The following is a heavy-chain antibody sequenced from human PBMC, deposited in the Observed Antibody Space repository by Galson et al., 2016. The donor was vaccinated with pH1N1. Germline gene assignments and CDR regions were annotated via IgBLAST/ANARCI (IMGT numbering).Heavy chain of an antibody. V-gene: IGHV2-5*02. J-gene: IGHJ4*01. CDR2: IYWDDDQ. Sequence: PALVKPTQTLTLTCTFSGFSLSTSGVGVGWIRQPPGKALEWLALIYWDDDQRYSPSLKRRLTNTKDTSKNQVVLTMTNMDPVDTATDYSAHFSDAAYVDYFDDWGQGTLVTVSS. CDR1: GFSLSTSGVG. D-gene: IGHD2-15*01. CDR3: AHFSDAAYVDYFDD.